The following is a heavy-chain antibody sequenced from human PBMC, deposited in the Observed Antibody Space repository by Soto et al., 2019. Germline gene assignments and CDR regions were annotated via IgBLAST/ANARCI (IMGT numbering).Heavy chain of an antibody. CDR2: IYPGDSDT. CDR3: ARVSGSRKVYYYGMDV. J-gene: IGHJ6*02. CDR1: GYSFTSYW. Sequence: GESLKISCKGSGYSFTSYWIGWVRQMPGKGLEWMGIIYPGDSDTRYSPSFQGQVTISADKSISTAYLQWSSLKASDTAMYYCARVSGSRKVYYYGMDVWGQGTRVTVSS. D-gene: IGHD1-26*01. V-gene: IGHV5-51*01.